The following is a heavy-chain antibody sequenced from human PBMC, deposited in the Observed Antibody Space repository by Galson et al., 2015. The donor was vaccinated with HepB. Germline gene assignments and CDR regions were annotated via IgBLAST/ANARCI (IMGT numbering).Heavy chain of an antibody. Sequence: SVKVSCKASGYTFTSYYMHWVRQAPGQGLEWMGIINTSGGSTSYAQKFQGRVTMTRDTSTSTVYMELTSLRSEDTAVYYCAKGYGSGSYLYGFDIWGQGTMVTVSS. CDR1: GYTFTSYY. D-gene: IGHD3-10*01. V-gene: IGHV1-46*03. CDR3: AKGYGSGSYLYGFDI. CDR2: INTSGGST. J-gene: IGHJ3*02.